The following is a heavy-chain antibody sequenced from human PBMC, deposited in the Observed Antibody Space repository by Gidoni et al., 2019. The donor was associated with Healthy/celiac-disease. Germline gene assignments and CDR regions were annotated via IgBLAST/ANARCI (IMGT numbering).Heavy chain of an antibody. CDR3: ARFITMVRGGMRGAEYFQH. Sequence: QVQLQESGPGLVKPSQTLSLTCTVSGGSISSGDYYWSWIRQPPGKGLEWIGYIYYSGSTYYNPSLKSRVTISVDTSKNQFSLKLSSVTAADTAVYYCARFITMVRGGMRGAEYFQHWGQGTLVTVSS. V-gene: IGHV4-30-4*01. CDR2: IYYSGST. J-gene: IGHJ1*01. CDR1: GGSISSGDYY. D-gene: IGHD3-10*01.